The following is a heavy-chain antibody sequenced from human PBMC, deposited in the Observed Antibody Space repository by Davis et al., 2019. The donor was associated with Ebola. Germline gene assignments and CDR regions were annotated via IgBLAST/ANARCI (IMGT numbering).Heavy chain of an antibody. V-gene: IGHV5-51*01. J-gene: IGHJ4*02. CDR1: GYNFRNYW. D-gene: IGHD3-22*01. CDR3: AKQESLYGSSDY. CDR2: IYPGDSDT. Sequence: GESLKISCKDPGYNFRNYWIAWVRQMPGKGLEWMGIIYPGDSDTRYSPSFEGQVTISVDRSISTAYLQWSSLKASDTAMYYCAKQESLYGSSDYWGQGTLVTVSS.